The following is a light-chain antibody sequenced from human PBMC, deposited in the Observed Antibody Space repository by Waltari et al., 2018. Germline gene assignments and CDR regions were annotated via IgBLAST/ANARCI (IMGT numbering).Light chain of an antibody. CDR3: QVWDSSSDHVV. CDR2: DDS. CDR1: YIGAKS. V-gene: IGLV3-21*02. J-gene: IGLJ2*01. Sequence: SYVLTQAPSVSVAPGQTARVTRGGNYIGAKSVHWYQQKPGQAPVLVVYDDSDRPSGIPERFSGSNSGSTATLTISRVEAGDEADYYCQVWDSSSDHVVFGGGTKLTVL.